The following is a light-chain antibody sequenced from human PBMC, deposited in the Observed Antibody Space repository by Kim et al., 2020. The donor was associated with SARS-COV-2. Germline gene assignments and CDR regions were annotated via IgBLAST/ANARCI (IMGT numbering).Light chain of an antibody. CDR2: GSS. J-gene: IGKJ2*01. CDR3: QHYGSSPYT. CDR1: QSVNSNY. V-gene: IGKV3-20*01. Sequence: EIVLTQSPGTLSLSPGERVTLSCRASQSVNSNYLAWYQQTPGQAPRLLIYGSSRRATGIPDRFSGSGSGTDFTLTISRLEPEDFAVYYCQHYGSSPYTFGQGTKLEI.